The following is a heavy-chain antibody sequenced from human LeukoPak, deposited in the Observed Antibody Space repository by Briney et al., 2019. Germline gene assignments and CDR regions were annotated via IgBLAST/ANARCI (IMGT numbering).Heavy chain of an antibody. Sequence: PGRSLRLSCAASGFTFSSYAMHWVRQAPGKGLEWVAVISYDGSNKYYADSVKGRFTISRDNSKNTLYLQMNSLRAEDTAVYYCATNPYGSGTDYWGQGTLVTVSS. CDR1: GFTFSSYA. CDR3: ATNPYGSGTDY. D-gene: IGHD3-10*01. J-gene: IGHJ4*02. V-gene: IGHV3-30-3*01. CDR2: ISYDGSNK.